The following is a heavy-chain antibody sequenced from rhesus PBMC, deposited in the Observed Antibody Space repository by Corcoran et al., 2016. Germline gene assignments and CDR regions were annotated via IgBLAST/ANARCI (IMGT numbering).Heavy chain of an antibody. J-gene: IGHJ4*01. D-gene: IGHD5-42*01. CDR1: GGSFSSYW. CDR2: INGNSGST. CDR3: ARRGYSGYSYGDYFDY. Sequence: QVQLQESGPGLVKPSETLSLTCAVSGGSFSSYWWSWIRQPPGKGLEWIGEINGNSGSTNYNPALKRRVTISKEASKNQFSLKLGSVTAADTAVYYCARRGYSGYSYGDYFDYWGQGVLVTVSS. V-gene: IGHV4-80*01.